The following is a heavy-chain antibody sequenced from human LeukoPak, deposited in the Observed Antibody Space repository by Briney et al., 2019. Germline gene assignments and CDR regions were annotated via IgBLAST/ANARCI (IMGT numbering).Heavy chain of an antibody. V-gene: IGHV4-61*02. J-gene: IGHJ5*02. CDR2: IYTSGST. CDR1: GGSISSGSYY. Sequence: PSETLSLTCTVSGGSISSGSYYWSWIRQPAGKGLEWIGRIYTSGSTNYNPSLKSRVTISVDTSKNQFSLKLSSVTAADTAVYYWAREYYDFGSAPNWFAPGGQGTLATVSS. D-gene: IGHD3-3*01. CDR3: AREYYDFGSAPNWFAP.